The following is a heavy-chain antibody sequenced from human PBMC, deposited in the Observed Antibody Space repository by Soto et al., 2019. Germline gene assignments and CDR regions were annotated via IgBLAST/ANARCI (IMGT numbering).Heavy chain of an antibody. D-gene: IGHD3-3*01. CDR1: GGSISSYY. J-gene: IGHJ4*02. Sequence: SETLSLTCTVSGGSISSYYWSWIRQPPGKGLEWIGYIYYSGSTNYNPSLKSRVTISVDTSKNQFSLKLSSVTAADTAVYYCARERPHYDFWSPRYYFDYWGQGTLVTVSS. CDR3: ARERPHYDFWSPRYYFDY. CDR2: IYYSGST. V-gene: IGHV4-59*01.